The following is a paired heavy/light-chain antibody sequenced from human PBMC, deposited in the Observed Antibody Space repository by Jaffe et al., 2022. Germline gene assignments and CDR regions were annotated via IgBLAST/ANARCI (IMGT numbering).Heavy chain of an antibody. CDR1: QFTFSSHG. Sequence: QLELVESGGGVVQPGGSLRLSCIDSQFTFSSHGMHWVRQAPGKGLEWVAFARYDESYIYYAESVRGRFTISRDNYRNTLYLQMNSLRIEDTAVYFCAKDAREYTGYDGYFSDNWGQGTLVTVSS. CDR3: AKDAREYTGYDGYFSDN. CDR2: ARYDESYI. J-gene: IGHJ4*02. D-gene: IGHD5-12*01. V-gene: IGHV3-30*02.
Light chain of an antibody. J-gene: IGKJ3*01. CDR1: QDIGSF. V-gene: IGKV1-27*01. CDR2: AAS. CDR3: QKYDSAPFT. Sequence: DIQMTQSPSSLSASVGDRVTITCRAAQDIGSFLAWYQQTPGKAPKLLISAASTLHSGVPLRFSGSGSGTHFTLTISGLQPEDFATYFCQKYDSAPFTFGPGTTVD.